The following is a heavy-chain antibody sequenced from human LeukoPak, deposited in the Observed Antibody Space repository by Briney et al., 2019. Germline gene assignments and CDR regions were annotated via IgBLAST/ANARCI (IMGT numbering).Heavy chain of an antibody. CDR2: INWDSGNI. J-gene: IGHJ4*02. V-gene: IGHV3-9*01. CDR3: APRSSYSSGPPLLN. CDR1: GFTFEDYA. D-gene: IGHD6-19*01. Sequence: GGSLRLSCAASGFTFEDYAMHWVRQAPGKGLEWVSGINWDSGNIGYADSVKGRFTISRDNSKNTLYLQMNSLRAEDTAVYYCAPRSSYSSGPPLLNWGQGTLVTVSS.